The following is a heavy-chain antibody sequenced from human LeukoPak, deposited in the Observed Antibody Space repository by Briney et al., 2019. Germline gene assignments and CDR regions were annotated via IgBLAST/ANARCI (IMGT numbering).Heavy chain of an antibody. Sequence: ASVTVSCKASGYTFTSYGISWVRQAPGQGLEWMGWISAYNGNTNYAQKLQGRVTITTDTSTSTAYMELRSLRSDDTAVYYCARDLADILWFGELLMRFDPWGQGTLVTVSS. CDR2: ISAYNGNT. V-gene: IGHV1-18*01. J-gene: IGHJ5*02. CDR1: GYTFTSYG. CDR3: ARDLADILWFGELLMRFDP. D-gene: IGHD3-10*01.